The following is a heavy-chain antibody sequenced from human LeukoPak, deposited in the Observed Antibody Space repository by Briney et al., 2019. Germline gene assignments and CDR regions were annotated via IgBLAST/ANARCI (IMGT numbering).Heavy chain of an antibody. D-gene: IGHD6-19*01. CDR1: GYTFTSYG. J-gene: IGHJ4*02. CDR3: ARDRDSSGWPGLFDY. V-gene: IGHV1-18*01. Sequence: ASVNFSCKASGYTFTSYGISWVRQAPGQGLDWMGWLIAYTGNTNYAQKLQCRVTMTTDTSTSTAYTELRSLRSDDTAVYYCARDRDSSGWPGLFDYWGQGTLVTVSS. CDR2: LIAYTGNT.